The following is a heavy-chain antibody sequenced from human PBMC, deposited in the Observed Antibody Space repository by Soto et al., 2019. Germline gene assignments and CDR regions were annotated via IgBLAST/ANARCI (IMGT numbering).Heavy chain of an antibody. V-gene: IGHV1-69*13. CDR2: IIPIFGTA. D-gene: IGHD2-15*01. CDR3: ARGVVSSYYYYGMDV. CDR1: GGTFSSYA. Sequence: SVKVSCKASGGTFSSYAISWVRRAPGQGLEWMGGIIPIFGTANYAQKFQGRVTITADESTSTAYMELSSLRSEDTAVYYCARGVVSSYYYYGMDVWGQGTTVTVSS. J-gene: IGHJ6*02.